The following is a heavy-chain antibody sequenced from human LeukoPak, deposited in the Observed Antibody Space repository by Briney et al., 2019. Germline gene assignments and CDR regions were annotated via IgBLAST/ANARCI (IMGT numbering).Heavy chain of an antibody. Sequence: GGSLRLSCTASGFTFSTYGMHWVRQAPGKGLEWVTLYDGSTKYYSDSVKGRFTLSRDNSENTLYLQMNSLRAEDTAVYYCAKKKTDYSYPSSFDYWGQGILVTVSS. J-gene: IGHJ4*02. CDR3: AKKKTDYSYPSSFDY. V-gene: IGHV3-30*02. CDR2: YDGSTK. D-gene: IGHD4-11*01. CDR1: GFTFSTYG.